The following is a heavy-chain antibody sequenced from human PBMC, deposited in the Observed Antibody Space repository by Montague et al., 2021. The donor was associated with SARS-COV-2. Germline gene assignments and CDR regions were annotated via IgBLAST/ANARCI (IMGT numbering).Heavy chain of an antibody. CDR3: ARTAGTDYTGYYYYAMDV. Sequence: PALVKPTQTLTLTCTFSGFSLSTSGVCVSWIRQPPGKALEWLARSDWDDDKYYSTSLKTRLTISKDTSKNQVVLTMTNMDPVDTATYYCARTAGTDYTGYYYYAMDVWGQGTTVTVSS. D-gene: IGHD3-10*01. CDR1: GFSLSTSGVC. CDR2: SDWDDDK. V-gene: IGHV2-70*11. J-gene: IGHJ6*02.